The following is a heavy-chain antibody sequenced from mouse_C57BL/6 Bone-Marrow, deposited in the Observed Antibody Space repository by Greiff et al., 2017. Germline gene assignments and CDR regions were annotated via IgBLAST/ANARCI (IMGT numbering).Heavy chain of an antibody. CDR1: GFNIKDDY. CDR2: IDPENGDT. D-gene: IGHD2-3*01. V-gene: IGHV14-4*01. Sequence: VLVKQSGAELVRPGASVKLSCTASGFNIKDDYMHWVKQRPEQGLEWIGWIDPENGDTEYASKFQGKATITADTSSNTAYLQLSSLTSEDTAVYYCTTMMFDYWGQGTTLTVSS. CDR3: TTMMFDY. J-gene: IGHJ2*01.